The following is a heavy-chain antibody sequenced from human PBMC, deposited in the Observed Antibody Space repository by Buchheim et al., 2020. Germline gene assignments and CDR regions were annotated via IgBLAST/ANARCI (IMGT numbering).Heavy chain of an antibody. CDR2: ISSSSSTI. Sequence: EVQLVESGGGLVQPGGSLRLSCAASGFTFSSYSMNWVRQAPGKGLEWVSYISSSSSTIYYADSVKGRFTISRDNAKKSLYPQMNSLRAEDTAVYYCARDPIVVVPAAMRKYYYYGMDVWGQGTT. CDR1: GFTFSSYS. J-gene: IGHJ6*02. CDR3: ARDPIVVVPAAMRKYYYYGMDV. D-gene: IGHD2-2*01. V-gene: IGHV3-48*01.